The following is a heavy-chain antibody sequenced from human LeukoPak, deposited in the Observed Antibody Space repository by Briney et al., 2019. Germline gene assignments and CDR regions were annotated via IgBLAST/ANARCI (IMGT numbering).Heavy chain of an antibody. J-gene: IGHJ3*02. CDR3: ARVRLFLEWLDYSGAFDI. CDR1: GGTFSSYA. V-gene: IGHV1-69*04. D-gene: IGHD3-3*01. CDR2: IIPILGIA. Sequence: AASVKVSCKASGGTFSSYAISWARQAPGQGLEWMGRIIPILGIANYAQKFQGRVTITADKSTSTAYMELSSLRSEDTAVYYCARVRLFLEWLDYSGAFDIWGQGTMVTVSS.